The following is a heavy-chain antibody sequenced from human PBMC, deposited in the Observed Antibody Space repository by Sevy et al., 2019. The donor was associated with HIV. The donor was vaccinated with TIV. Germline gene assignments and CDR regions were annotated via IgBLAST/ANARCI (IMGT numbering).Heavy chain of an antibody. CDR1: GYTFTRYE. CDR2: MNPNSGDT. Sequence: ASVKVSCKASGYTFTRYEINWVRQATGQGLEWMGWMNPNSGDTGSVQKFQGRGTMTRNTSISTAYMELRSLSSDDTAVYYCARAIGTTVVTPVDYWGQGTLVTVSS. V-gene: IGHV1-8*01. CDR3: ARAIGTTVVTPVDY. D-gene: IGHD3-10*01. J-gene: IGHJ4*02.